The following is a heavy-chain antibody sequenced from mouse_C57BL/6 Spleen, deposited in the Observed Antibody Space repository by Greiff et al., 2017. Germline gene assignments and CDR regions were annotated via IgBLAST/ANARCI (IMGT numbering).Heavy chain of an antibody. D-gene: IGHD2-5*01. J-gene: IGHJ2*01. Sequence: EVQVVESEGGLVQPGSSMKLSCTASGFTFSDYYMAWVRQGPEKGLEWVANINYDGSSTYYLDSLKSRFIISRDNAKNILYLQMSSLKSEDTATYYCARDHSNYVFDYWGQGTTLTVAS. CDR3: ARDHSNYVFDY. CDR1: GFTFSDYY. V-gene: IGHV5-16*01. CDR2: INYDGSST.